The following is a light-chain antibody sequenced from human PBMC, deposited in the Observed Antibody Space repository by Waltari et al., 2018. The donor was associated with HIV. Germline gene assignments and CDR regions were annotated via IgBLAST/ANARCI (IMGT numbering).Light chain of an antibody. Sequence: QSVLTQPPSVSGAPGQRVTISCTGSSSNIGAGYDVHWYQQLPGTAPKLFIYAHNNRPSGLPDLFSGSKAGTSASLAITGLGAEDEGDYYCQSYDTSLGGSVFGGGTKLTLL. CDR1: SSNIGAGYD. V-gene: IGLV1-40*01. J-gene: IGLJ3*02. CDR2: AHN. CDR3: QSYDTSLGGSV.